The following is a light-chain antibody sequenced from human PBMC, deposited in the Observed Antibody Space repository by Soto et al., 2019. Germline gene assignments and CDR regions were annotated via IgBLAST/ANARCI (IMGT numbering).Light chain of an antibody. J-gene: IGKJ1*01. CDR1: QDISNS. CDR2: DAS. CDR3: QQHHNVPRT. Sequence: DIQMTQSPSSLSASVGDRVTITCQASQDISNSLNWYQQKPGKPPKLLISDASNLETGVPSGFSGSGSGTDFTLTINSLQPEDIATYFCQQHHNVPRTFGQGTKVEMK. V-gene: IGKV1-33*01.